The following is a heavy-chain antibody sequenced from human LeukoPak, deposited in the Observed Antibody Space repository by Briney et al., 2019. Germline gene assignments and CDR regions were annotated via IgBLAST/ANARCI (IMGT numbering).Heavy chain of an antibody. J-gene: IGHJ3*02. CDR3: ARDRIIYGDYGDAFNI. D-gene: IGHD4-17*01. V-gene: IGHV3-21*01. CDR2: ISSSSSYI. CDR1: GFTFSRYS. Sequence: GGSLRLSCAASGFTFSRYSMNWVRQAPGRGLEWVSSISSSSSYIYYADSLKGRFTISRDNAKNSLYLQMNSLRAEDTAVYFCARDRIIYGDYGDAFNIWGQGTMVTVSS.